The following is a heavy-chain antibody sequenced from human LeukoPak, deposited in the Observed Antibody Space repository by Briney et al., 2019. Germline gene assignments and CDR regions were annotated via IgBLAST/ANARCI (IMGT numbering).Heavy chain of an antibody. D-gene: IGHD5-12*01. Sequence: GGSLRLSCAASGFTFSSYGMHWVRQAPGKGLEWVAFIRYDGSNKYYADSVKGRFTISRDNSKNTLYLQMNSLRAEDTAVYYCARDRAVATIGGVDYWGQGTLVTVSS. CDR2: IRYDGSNK. CDR3: ARDRAVATIGGVDY. J-gene: IGHJ4*02. CDR1: GFTFSSYG. V-gene: IGHV3-30*02.